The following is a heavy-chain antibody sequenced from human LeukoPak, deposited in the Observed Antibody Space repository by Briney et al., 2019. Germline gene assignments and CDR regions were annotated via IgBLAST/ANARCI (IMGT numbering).Heavy chain of an antibody. CDR1: GASISSYY. CDR3: ATETGVFFEY. D-gene: IGHD3-10*01. J-gene: IGHJ4*02. Sequence: SETLFLTCTVSGASISSYYWSWIRQPPGKGLEWIGYIYYSGTTNYNPSLKSLVTLSVDTSKSQFSLKMSSVTAADTAIYYCATETGVFFEYWGQGTLVTVSS. V-gene: IGHV4-59*01. CDR2: IYYSGTT.